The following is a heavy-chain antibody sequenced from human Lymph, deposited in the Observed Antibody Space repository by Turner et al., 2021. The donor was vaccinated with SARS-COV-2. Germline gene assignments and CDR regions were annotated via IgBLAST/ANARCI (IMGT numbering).Heavy chain of an antibody. J-gene: IGHJ4*02. CDR1: GYTFTGYY. D-gene: IGHD3-10*01. CDR3: ARSRDLQSMIRGVDPFDY. CDR2: INPNSGGT. Sequence: QVQLVQSGAEVKKPGASVKVSCKASGYTFTGYYMHWVRHAPGQVLEWMGLINPNSGGTNYPQKFQGRVTMTRDTSISRAYMELSRLRSDDTAVYYCARSRDLQSMIRGVDPFDYWGQGTLVTVSS. V-gene: IGHV1-2*02.